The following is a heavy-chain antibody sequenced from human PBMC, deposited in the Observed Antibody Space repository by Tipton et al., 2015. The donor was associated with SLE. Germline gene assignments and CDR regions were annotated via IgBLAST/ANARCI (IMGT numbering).Heavy chain of an antibody. CDR3: TTEDFYNLDY. J-gene: IGHJ4*02. V-gene: IGHV3-23*01. CDR2: ISSSGGRT. CDR1: GFTFSSYT. D-gene: IGHD1-14*01. Sequence: SLRLSCAASGFTFSSYTMTWVRQAPGKGLEWVSGISSSGGRTCYADSVKGRFTISRDNSKNPLYLQMNTLETEDTAVYYCTTEDFYNLDYWGQGTLVTVSS.